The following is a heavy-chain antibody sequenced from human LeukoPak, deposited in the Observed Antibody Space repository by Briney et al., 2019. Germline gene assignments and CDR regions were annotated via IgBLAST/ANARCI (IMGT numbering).Heavy chain of an antibody. V-gene: IGHV3-30*18. CDR3: AKAWDSSGLYYFDY. CDR1: GFTFSSYG. Sequence: PGGSLRLSCAASGFTFSSYGMHWVRQAPGKGLEWVAVISYDGSNKYYADSVKGRFTISRDNSKNTLYLQMNSLRAEDTAVYYCAKAWDSSGLYYFDYWGQGTLVIVSS. J-gene: IGHJ4*02. CDR2: ISYDGSNK. D-gene: IGHD3-22*01.